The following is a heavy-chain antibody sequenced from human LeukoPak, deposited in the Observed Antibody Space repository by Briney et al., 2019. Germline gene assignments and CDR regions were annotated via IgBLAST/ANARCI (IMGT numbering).Heavy chain of an antibody. Sequence: GESLKISCKGSGYSFTSYWIGWVRQMPGKGLEWMGIIYPGDSDTRYSPSFQGQVTISADKSISTAYLQWSSLKASDTAMYYCARVDTAMVPRSNFDYWGQGTLVTVSS. CDR1: GYSFTSYW. CDR2: IYPGDSDT. D-gene: IGHD5-18*01. CDR3: ARVDTAMVPRSNFDY. V-gene: IGHV5-51*01. J-gene: IGHJ4*02.